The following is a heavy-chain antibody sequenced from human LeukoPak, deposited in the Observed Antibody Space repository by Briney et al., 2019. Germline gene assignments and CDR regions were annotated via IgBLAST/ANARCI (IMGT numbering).Heavy chain of an antibody. J-gene: IGHJ4*02. V-gene: IGHV3-11*05. CDR2: IGSSGSYT. CDR3: VKGSYRGYEFDY. Sequence: PGGSLRLSCAASGFTFRDYYMSWIRQAPGKGLEWVSSIGSSGSYTNYADSVKGRFTISRDKSKSTLYLQMNSLRAEDTAVYYCVKGSYRGYEFDYWGQGTLVTVSS. D-gene: IGHD5-12*01. CDR1: GFTFRDYY.